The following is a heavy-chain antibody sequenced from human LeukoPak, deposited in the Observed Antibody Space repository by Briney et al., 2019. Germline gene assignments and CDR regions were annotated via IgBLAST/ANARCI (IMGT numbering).Heavy chain of an antibody. D-gene: IGHD4-17*01. CDR3: ARAGYGDGTYYFDY. Sequence: SETLSLTCTVSGGSISSYYWNWIRQPPGKGLEWIGYIYYSGSTNYNPSHKSRVTISVDTSKNHFSLKLTSVTAADTAVYYCARAGYGDGTYYFDYWGQGTLVTVSS. CDR1: GGSISSYY. J-gene: IGHJ4*02. V-gene: IGHV4-59*01. CDR2: IYYSGST.